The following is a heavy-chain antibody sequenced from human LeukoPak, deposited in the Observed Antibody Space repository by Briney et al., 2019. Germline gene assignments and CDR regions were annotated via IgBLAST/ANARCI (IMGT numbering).Heavy chain of an antibody. CDR1: GFTFSSYN. CDR2: IWYDGGNK. D-gene: IGHD6-19*01. CDR3: ARGLYSSAWYDAFDA. J-gene: IGHJ3*01. V-gene: IGHV3-33*01. Sequence: GGSLRLSCAPSGFTFSSYNMHWVRQAPGKGLEWVAFIWYDGGNKYYAESVKGRFTISRDNSKNTLYLQMDSLRAEDTAVYYCARGLYSSAWYDAFDAWGQGPMVTASA.